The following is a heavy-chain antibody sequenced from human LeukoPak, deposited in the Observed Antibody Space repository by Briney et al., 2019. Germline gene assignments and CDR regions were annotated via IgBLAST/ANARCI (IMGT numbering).Heavy chain of an antibody. Sequence: SSETLSLTCTVSGGSISSGSYYWSWIRQPAGKGLEWIGRIYTSGSTNYNPSLKSRVTISVDTSKNQFSLKLSSVTAADTAVYYCARLNYGLGSSFDYWGQGTLVTVSS. CDR2: IYTSGST. V-gene: IGHV4-61*02. J-gene: IGHJ4*02. D-gene: IGHD3-10*01. CDR3: ARLNYGLGSSFDY. CDR1: GGSISSGSYY.